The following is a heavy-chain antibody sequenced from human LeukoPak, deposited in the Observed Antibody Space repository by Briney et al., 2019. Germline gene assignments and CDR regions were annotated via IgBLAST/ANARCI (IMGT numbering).Heavy chain of an antibody. J-gene: IGHJ4*02. D-gene: IGHD6-13*01. Sequence: SETLSLTCTVSGGPISNYYWSWIRQPPGKGLEWIGYIYYSGSTNYNPSLKSRVTISVDTSKNQFSLKLSSVTAADTAVYYCARSGPQLVEMIDYWGQGTLVTVSS. V-gene: IGHV4-59*01. CDR2: IYYSGST. CDR3: ARSGPQLVEMIDY. CDR1: GGPISNYY.